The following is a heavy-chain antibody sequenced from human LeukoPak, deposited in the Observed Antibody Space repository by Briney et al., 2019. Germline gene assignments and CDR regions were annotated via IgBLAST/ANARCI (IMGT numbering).Heavy chain of an antibody. Sequence: GGSLRLSCAASGFNFSSFGMHWVRQAPGKGLEWVAFSRYNGIETYFADSVKGRFTISRDNSKNTLYLQINSPRGDDSAVYFCARSYGGNSFDYWGQGTLVTVSP. CDR2: SRYNGIET. CDR3: ARSYGGNSFDY. J-gene: IGHJ4*02. D-gene: IGHD4-23*01. CDR1: GFNFSSFG. V-gene: IGHV3-30*02.